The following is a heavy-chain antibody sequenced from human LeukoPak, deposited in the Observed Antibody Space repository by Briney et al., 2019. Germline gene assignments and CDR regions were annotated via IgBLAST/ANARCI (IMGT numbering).Heavy chain of an antibody. CDR3: ARDRGGISGYYYTSGRY. CDR1: GFTFSSYG. J-gene: IGHJ4*02. D-gene: IGHD3-22*01. CDR2: IWYDGSNK. V-gene: IGHV3-33*01. Sequence: PGGSLRLSCAASGFTFSSYGMHWVRQAPGKGLEWVAVIWYDGSNKYYADSVKGRFTISRDNSKNTLYLQMNSLRAEDTAVYYCARDRGGISGYYYTSGRYWGQGTLVTVPS.